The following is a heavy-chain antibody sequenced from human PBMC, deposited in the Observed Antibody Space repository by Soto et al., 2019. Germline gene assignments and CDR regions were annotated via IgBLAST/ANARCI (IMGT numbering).Heavy chain of an antibody. CDR1: GGSISSGDYY. D-gene: IGHD4-17*01. J-gene: IGHJ3*02. Sequence: SETLSLTCTVSGGSISSGDYYWSWIRQPPGKGLEWIGYIYYSGSTYYNPSLKSRVTISVDTSKNQFSLKLSSVTAADTAVYYCASWTTVTTERFDAIDIWGQGTMVTVSS. CDR2: IYYSGST. CDR3: ASWTTVTTERFDAIDI. V-gene: IGHV4-30-4*02.